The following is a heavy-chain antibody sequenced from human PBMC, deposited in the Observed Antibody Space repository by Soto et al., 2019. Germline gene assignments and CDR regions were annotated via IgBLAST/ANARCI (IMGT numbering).Heavy chain of an antibody. CDR2: IYYSGST. J-gene: IGHJ6*03. CDR1: GGSISSSSYY. D-gene: IGHD2-2*01. V-gene: IGHV4-39*01. CDR3: APYQLPGGYYYYIAV. Sequence: SETLSLTCTVSGGSISSSSYYWGWIRQPPGKGLEWIGSIYYSGSTYYNPSLKSRVTISVDTSKNQFSLKLSSVTAADTAVYYCAPYQLPGGYYYYIAVWGKGTTVTVSS.